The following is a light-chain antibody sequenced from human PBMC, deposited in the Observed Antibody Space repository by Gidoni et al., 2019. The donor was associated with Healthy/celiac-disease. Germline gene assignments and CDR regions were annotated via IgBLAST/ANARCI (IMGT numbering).Light chain of an antibody. J-gene: IGLJ3*02. CDR3: CSYAGSSTLV. CDR2: EVS. Sequence: QSALTQPASVSGSPGQSITISCTGTSSDVGSYNFVSWYQQHPGTAPKLMIYEVSKRPSGVSNRFSGSKSGNTASLTSSGLQAEDEADYYCCSYAGSSTLVFGGGTKLTVL. V-gene: IGLV2-23*02. CDR1: SSDVGSYNF.